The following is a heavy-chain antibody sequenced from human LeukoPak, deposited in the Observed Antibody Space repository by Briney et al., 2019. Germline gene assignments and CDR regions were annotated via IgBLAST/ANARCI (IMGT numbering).Heavy chain of an antibody. V-gene: IGHV5-51*01. J-gene: IGHJ4*02. Sequence: GESLKISCKGSGYSFTSYWIGWVRQMPGKGLEWMGIIYPGDSNTRYSPSFQGQVTISADKSISTAYLQWSGLKASDTAMYYCARRAGGYDSSGYYYLDDWGQGTLVTVSS. CDR1: GYSFTSYW. CDR3: ARRAGGYDSSGYYYLDD. D-gene: IGHD3-22*01. CDR2: IYPGDSNT.